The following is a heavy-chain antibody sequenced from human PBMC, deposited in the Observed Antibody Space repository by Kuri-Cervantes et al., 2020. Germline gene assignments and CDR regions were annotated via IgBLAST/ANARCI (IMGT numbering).Heavy chain of an antibody. CDR1: GFTFDDYG. CDR2: INWNGGST. D-gene: IGHD3-9*01. CDR3: ARAGEILTGELEDYYFDY. V-gene: IGHV3-20*04. Sequence: GGSLRLSCAASGFTFDDYGMSWVRQAPGKGLEWVSGINWNGGSTGYADSVKGRFTISRDNAKNSLYLQMNSLRAEDTAVYYCARAGEILTGELEDYYFDYWGQGTLVTVSS. J-gene: IGHJ4*02.